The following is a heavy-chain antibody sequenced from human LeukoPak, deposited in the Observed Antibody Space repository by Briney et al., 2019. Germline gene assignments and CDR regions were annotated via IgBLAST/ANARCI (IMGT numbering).Heavy chain of an antibody. CDR2: INSKSGGT. CDR1: GYTFTGYY. D-gene: IGHD3-9*01. J-gene: IGHJ4*02. Sequence: ASVKVSCKASGYTFTGYYMHWVRQAPGQGLEWMGWINSKSGGTNYAQKFQGRVSMTRDTSINTAYMQLSRLRSDDTAVYYCARSPHILTGENFDYGGQGTLVTVSS. V-gene: IGHV1-2*02. CDR3: ARSPHILTGENFDY.